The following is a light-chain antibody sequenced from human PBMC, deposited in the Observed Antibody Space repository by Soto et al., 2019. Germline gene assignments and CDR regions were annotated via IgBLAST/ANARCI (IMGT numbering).Light chain of an antibody. Sequence: QSVLTQPPSVSGAPGQRVTISCTGSSSNIGAGYDVHWYQHLPGTAPKLLIYGNTHRPSGVPDRFSGSKSATSASLAITGLQAEDEADYYCQSYGGSLSGVVFGGGTKLTVL. CDR3: QSYGGSLSGVV. V-gene: IGLV1-40*01. J-gene: IGLJ2*01. CDR1: SSNIGAGYD. CDR2: GNT.